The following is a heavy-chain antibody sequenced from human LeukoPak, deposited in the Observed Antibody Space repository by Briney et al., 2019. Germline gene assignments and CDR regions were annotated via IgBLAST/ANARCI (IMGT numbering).Heavy chain of an antibody. D-gene: IGHD1-26*01. V-gene: IGHV3-23*01. J-gene: IGHJ4*02. Sequence: GGSLRLSCAASGFTFSSRGMSWVRQAPGKGLEWVSSITPSGDGTYYAASVKGRFTISRDNSKNTLYLQMDSLRADDTAKYYCARDSPVATWWGQGTLVTVSS. CDR1: GFTFSSRG. CDR2: ITPSGDGT. CDR3: ARDSPVATW.